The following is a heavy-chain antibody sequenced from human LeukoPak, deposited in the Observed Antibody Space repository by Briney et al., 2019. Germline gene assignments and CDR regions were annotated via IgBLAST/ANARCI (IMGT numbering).Heavy chain of an antibody. CDR1: GGSFSGYY. CDR3: ARYCSGGSCYGMDV. D-gene: IGHD2-15*01. Sequence: SETLSLTCAVYGGSFSGYYWSWIRQPPGKGLEWIGEINHSGSTNYNPSLKSRVTISVDTSKNQSSLKLSSVTAADTAVYYCARYCSGGSCYGMDVWGKGTTITVSS. J-gene: IGHJ6*04. CDR2: INHSGST. V-gene: IGHV4-34*01.